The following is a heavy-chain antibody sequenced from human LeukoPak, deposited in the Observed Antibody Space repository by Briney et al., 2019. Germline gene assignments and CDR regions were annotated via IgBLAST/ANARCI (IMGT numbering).Heavy chain of an antibody. CDR2: IYYSGST. CDR3: ARGVIVGAPDHFDY. CDR1: GGSISSSSYY. V-gene: IGHV4-39*07. Sequence: SETLSLTCTVSGGSISSSSYYWGWIRQPPGKGLEWIGSIYYSGSTYYNPSLKSRVTISVDTSKNQFSLKLSSVTAADTAVYYCARGVIVGAPDHFDYWGQGTLVTVSS. J-gene: IGHJ4*02. D-gene: IGHD1-26*01.